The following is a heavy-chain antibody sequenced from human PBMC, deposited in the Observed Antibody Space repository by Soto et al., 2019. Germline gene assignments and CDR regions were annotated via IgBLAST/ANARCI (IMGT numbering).Heavy chain of an antibody. Sequence: GSLRLSCAASGFTFDDYVSSWVRQAPGKGLEWVSGINWNGGSTGYADSVKGRFTISRDNAKNSLYLQMNSLRAEDTALYYCARDTDYYDSSGYYAHTGNFDYWGQGTLVTVSS. J-gene: IGHJ4*02. V-gene: IGHV3-20*04. CDR3: ARDTDYYDSSGYYAHTGNFDY. CDR2: INWNGGST. D-gene: IGHD3-22*01. CDR1: GFTFDDYV.